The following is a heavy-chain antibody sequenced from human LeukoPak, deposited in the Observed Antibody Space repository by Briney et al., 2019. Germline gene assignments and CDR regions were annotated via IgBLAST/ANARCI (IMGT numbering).Heavy chain of an antibody. V-gene: IGHV1-69*01. J-gene: IGHJ4*02. CDR1: GGTFRNYA. D-gene: IGHD4-11*01. CDR3: ASPEENSDYYFVY. CDR2: IIPLFGRA. Sequence: SLKVSCKASGGTFRNYAISWVRQAPGQGLEWIGGIIPLFGRAEYAQKFQGRVTITADESTRTVYLELSSLRSEDTAVYYCASPEENSDYYFVYWGQGTLVTVSS.